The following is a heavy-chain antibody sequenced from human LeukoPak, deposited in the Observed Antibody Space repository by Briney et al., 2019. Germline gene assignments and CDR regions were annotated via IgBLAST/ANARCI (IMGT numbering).Heavy chain of an antibody. CDR2: INPSSGGT. Sequence: ASVKVSCKVSGYTFTGFYLHWLRQAPGQGLEWMGRINPSSGGTNYAQKFQGRVTMTRDTSINTAYMALSSLRSDDTAVYYCARGPSGSDYWGQGTLVTVST. CDR1: GYTFTGFY. D-gene: IGHD3-10*01. V-gene: IGHV1-2*06. J-gene: IGHJ4*02. CDR3: ARGPSGSDY.